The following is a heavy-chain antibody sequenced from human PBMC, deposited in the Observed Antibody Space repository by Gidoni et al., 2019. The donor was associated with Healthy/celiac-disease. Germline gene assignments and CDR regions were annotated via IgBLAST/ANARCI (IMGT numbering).Heavy chain of an antibody. CDR1: GFTFSSYA. D-gene: IGHD4-4*01. J-gene: IGHJ5*02. Sequence: EVQLLESGGGLVQPGGSLRLSCAASGFTFSSYAMSWVRQAPGKGLEWVSAISGSGGSTYYADSVKGRFTISRDNSKNTLYLQMNSLRAEDTAVYYCAKLCVTSTTVTRRGWFDPWGQGTLVTVSS. CDR3: AKLCVTSTTVTRRGWFDP. V-gene: IGHV3-23*01. CDR2: ISGSGGST.